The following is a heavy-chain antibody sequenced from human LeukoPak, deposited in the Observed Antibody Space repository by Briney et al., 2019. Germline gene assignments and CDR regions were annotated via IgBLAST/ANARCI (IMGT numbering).Heavy chain of an antibody. CDR2: IYYSKNT. Sequence: SETLSLTCTVSGGSISSSSAYGGWIRQPPGKGLEGVGGIYYSKNTYYNPPLKSRVTISEDRSTNQSSLTLGSVSATDTAVYYCVSPRGFSYGYFDYWGQGTLVTVSS. D-gene: IGHD5-18*01. CDR3: VSPRGFSYGYFDY. V-gene: IGHV4-39*01. J-gene: IGHJ4*02. CDR1: GGSISSSSAY.